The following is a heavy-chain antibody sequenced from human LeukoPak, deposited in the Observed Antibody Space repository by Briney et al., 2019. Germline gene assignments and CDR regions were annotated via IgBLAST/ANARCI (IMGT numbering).Heavy chain of an antibody. CDR2: IYYSGST. Sequence: SETLSLTCTVSGGSISSYYWSWIRHPPGKGLEWIGYIYYSGSTNYNPSLKSRVTISVDTSKNQFSLKLSSVTAADTAVYYCARGTTPGDYWGQGTLVTVSS. V-gene: IGHV4-59*01. CDR3: ARGTTPGDY. CDR1: GGSISSYY. J-gene: IGHJ4*02. D-gene: IGHD2/OR15-2a*01.